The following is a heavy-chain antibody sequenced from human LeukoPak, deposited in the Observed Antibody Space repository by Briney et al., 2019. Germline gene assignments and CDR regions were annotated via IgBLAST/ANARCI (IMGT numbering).Heavy chain of an antibody. CDR3: ARGGNDVFLDWFDP. J-gene: IGHJ5*02. V-gene: IGHV4-34*01. CDR1: GGSFSGYY. Sequence: SETLSLTCAVYGGSFSGYYWSWIRQPPGKGLEWIGEINHSGSTNYNPSLKSRVTISVDTSKNQFSLKLSSVTAADTAVYYCARGGNDVFLDWFDPWGQGTLVTVSS. D-gene: IGHD2-8*01. CDR2: INHSGST.